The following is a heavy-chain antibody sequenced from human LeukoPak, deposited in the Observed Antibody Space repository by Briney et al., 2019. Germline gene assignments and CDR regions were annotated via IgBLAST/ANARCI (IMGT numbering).Heavy chain of an antibody. CDR2: IRSKANSYAT. D-gene: IGHD2-15*01. J-gene: IGHJ5*02. CDR3: TRHESSLQDTNWFDP. Sequence: GGSLRLSRAASGFTFSGSAMPWVRQASGKGLEWVGRIRSKANSYATAYAASVKGRFTISRDDSKNTAYLQMNSLKTEDTAVYYCTRHESSLQDTNWFDPWGQGTLVTVSS. CDR1: GFTFSGSA. V-gene: IGHV3-73*01.